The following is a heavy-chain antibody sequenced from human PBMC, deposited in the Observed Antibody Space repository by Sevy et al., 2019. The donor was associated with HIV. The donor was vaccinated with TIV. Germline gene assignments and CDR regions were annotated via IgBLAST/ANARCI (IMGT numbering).Heavy chain of an antibody. D-gene: IGHD2-8*01. J-gene: IGHJ6*02. CDR1: GFTFSNYV. Sequence: GGSLRLSCAPSGFTFSNYVIHWVRQAPGKGLEWVAVISFDGSNKYYADSGRGRFTISRYNSKNTLYMQRNSLRLDDTAVYYSARQPRYCSHGVCYSGGEYYYYYGMDVWGQGTTVTVSS. V-gene: IGHV3-30*03. CDR2: ISFDGSNK. CDR3: ARQPRYCSHGVCYSGGEYYYYYGMDV.